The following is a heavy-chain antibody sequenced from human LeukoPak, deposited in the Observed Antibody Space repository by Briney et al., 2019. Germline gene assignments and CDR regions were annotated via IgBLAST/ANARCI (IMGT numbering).Heavy chain of an antibody. Sequence: GGSLRLSCAASGNYWMHWVRQVPGKGLVWVSHINSDGSWTSYADSVKGRFTISKDNAKNTVYLQMNSLRAEDTAVYYCVSFYETYWGRGTLVTVPS. CDR1: GNYW. D-gene: IGHD2/OR15-2a*01. CDR2: INSDGSWT. CDR3: VSFYETY. V-gene: IGHV3-74*01. J-gene: IGHJ4*02.